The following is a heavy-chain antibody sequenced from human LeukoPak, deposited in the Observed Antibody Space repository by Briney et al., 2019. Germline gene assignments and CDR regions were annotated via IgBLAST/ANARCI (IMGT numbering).Heavy chain of an antibody. Sequence: ASVKVSCKASGGTFISYAISWVRQAPGQGLEWMGGIIPIFGTANYAQKFQGRVTITADESTSTAYMELSSLRSEDTAVYYCARNPTRMLGNAFDIWGQGTMVTVSS. J-gene: IGHJ3*02. CDR1: GGTFISYA. CDR2: IIPIFGTA. CDR3: ARNPTRMLGNAFDI. D-gene: IGHD1-14*01. V-gene: IGHV1-69*13.